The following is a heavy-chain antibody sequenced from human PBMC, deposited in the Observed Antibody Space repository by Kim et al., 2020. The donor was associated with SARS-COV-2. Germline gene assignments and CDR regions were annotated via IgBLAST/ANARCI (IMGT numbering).Heavy chain of an antibody. J-gene: IGHJ4*02. CDR3: ARQGWNDGGFDY. Sequence: SYTPPLRCRVTISGDTSKNQFYLQLSSVTAADAAVYYCARQGWNDGGFDYWGQGTLVTVSS. V-gene: IGHV4-39*01. D-gene: IGHD1-1*01.